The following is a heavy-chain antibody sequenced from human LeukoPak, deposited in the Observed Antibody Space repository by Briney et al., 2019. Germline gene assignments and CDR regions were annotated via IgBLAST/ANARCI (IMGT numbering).Heavy chain of an antibody. CDR2: ILGSSGST. V-gene: IGHV3-23*01. D-gene: IGHD2-2*01. J-gene: IGHJ3*02. CDR1: GFTFRSYA. CDR3: AKELGYCSSTSCLDAFDI. Sequence: PGGSLRLSCAASGFTFRSYAMSWVRQAPGKGLEWVSAILGSSGSTYYADSVKGRFTISRDNSKNTLYLQMNTLRAEDTAVYLCAKELGYCSSTSCLDAFDIWGQGTMVTVSS.